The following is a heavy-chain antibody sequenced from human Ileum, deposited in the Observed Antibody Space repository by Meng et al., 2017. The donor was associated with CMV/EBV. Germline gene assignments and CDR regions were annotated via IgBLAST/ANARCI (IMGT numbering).Heavy chain of an antibody. V-gene: IGHV4-34*01. CDR1: DASFRDFY. CDR3: ARGQDNHKGGVH. CDR2: IHPSGST. D-gene: IGHD1-14*01. Sequence: QLWGAGLLKPSGTLSLTCDVYDASFRDFYWSWTRHLPGKGLEWIGEIHPSGSTHYNPSLESRVSISVHMSNNQFSLKVSSVTAADTAVYYCARGQDNHKGGVHWGQGTLVTVSS. J-gene: IGHJ4*02.